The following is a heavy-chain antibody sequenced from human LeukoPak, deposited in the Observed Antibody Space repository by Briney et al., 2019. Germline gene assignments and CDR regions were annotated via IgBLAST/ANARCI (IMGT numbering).Heavy chain of an antibody. J-gene: IGHJ4*02. Sequence: SETLSLTCTVSVGSISSTSYYWGWIRQPPGRGLEWIGSINYSGSTSYNPSPKSRVAISVDTSKDQFSLKLTSVTTADTAVYYCARRLIASPFDYWGPGTLVTVSS. CDR1: VGSISSTSYY. V-gene: IGHV4-39*01. CDR2: INYSGST. CDR3: ARRLIASPFDY.